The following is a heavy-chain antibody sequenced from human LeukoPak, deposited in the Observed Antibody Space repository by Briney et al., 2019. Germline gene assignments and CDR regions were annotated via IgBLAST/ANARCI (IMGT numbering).Heavy chain of an antibody. J-gene: IGHJ4*02. CDR1: GGSFSGYY. Sequence: SETLSLTCAVYGGSFSGYYWSWIRQPPAKGREWIGEINHSGSTNYNPSLKSRVTISVDTSKNQFSLKLSSVTAADTAVYYRSRDREYSYGYSPRVDFDYWGQGTLVTVSS. V-gene: IGHV4-34*01. D-gene: IGHD5-18*01. CDR2: INHSGST. CDR3: SRDREYSYGYSPRVDFDY.